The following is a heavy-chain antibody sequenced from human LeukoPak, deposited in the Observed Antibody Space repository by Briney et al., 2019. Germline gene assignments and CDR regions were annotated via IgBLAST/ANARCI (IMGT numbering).Heavy chain of an antibody. V-gene: IGHV4-34*01. J-gene: IGHJ6*03. CDR3: ARVPYYDFWSGYIFEDYYMDV. CDR2: INHSGST. CDR1: GGSFSGYY. Sequence: SETLSLTCAVYGGSFSGYYWSWIRQPPGKGLEWIGEINHSGSTNYNPSLKSRVTISVDTSKNQFSLKLSSVTAADTAVYYCARVPYYDFWSGYIFEDYYMDVWGKGTTVTVSS. D-gene: IGHD3-3*01.